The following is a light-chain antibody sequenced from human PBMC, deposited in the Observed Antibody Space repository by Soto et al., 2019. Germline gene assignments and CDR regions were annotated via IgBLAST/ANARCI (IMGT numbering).Light chain of an antibody. Sequence: QSVLTQPPSVSGAPGQRVTISCTGSSSNLGTDNDVHWYQQLPGTAPKLLIYGNSNRPSGVPDRFSGSKSGTTASLAITGLQAEDEADYYCQSYDGNLTVVFGGGTKLTVL. CDR2: GNS. CDR3: QSYDGNLTVV. V-gene: IGLV1-40*01. CDR1: SSNLGTDND. J-gene: IGLJ2*01.